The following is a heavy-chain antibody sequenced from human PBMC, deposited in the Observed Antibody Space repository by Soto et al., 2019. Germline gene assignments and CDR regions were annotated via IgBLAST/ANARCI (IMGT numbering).Heavy chain of an antibody. CDR3: ARVERGNGTTAVDAFDI. CDR2: ISHSGGT. D-gene: IGHD1-1*01. Sequence: QVQLQQWGAGLLKPSATLSLTCAVVGVSVNSGNYYWSWIRQPPGKGLAWMGEISHSGGTNFNPALKSTVAISVDTTKDQFSLKMRPVTAADTTLYYCARVERGNGTTAVDAFDIWGPGKMVNVSS. CDR1: GVSVNSGNYY. V-gene: IGHV4-34*01. J-gene: IGHJ3*02.